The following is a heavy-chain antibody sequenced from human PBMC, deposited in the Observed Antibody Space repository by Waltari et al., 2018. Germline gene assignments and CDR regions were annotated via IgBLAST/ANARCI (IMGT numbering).Heavy chain of an antibody. CDR3: AKGGGLSELRFLEWLLKGYYFDY. CDR1: GFTFSSYA. J-gene: IGHJ4*02. CDR2: ISGSGGST. Sequence: EVQLLESGGGLVQPGGSLRLSCAASGFTFSSYAMSWVRQAPGQGLEWVSAISGSGGSTYYADSVKGRFTISRDNSKNTLYLQMNSLRAEDTAVYYCAKGGGLSELRFLEWLLKGYYFDYWGQGTLVTVSS. D-gene: IGHD3-3*01. V-gene: IGHV3-23*01.